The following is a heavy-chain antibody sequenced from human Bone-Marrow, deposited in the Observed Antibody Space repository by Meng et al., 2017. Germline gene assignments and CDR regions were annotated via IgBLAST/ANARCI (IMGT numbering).Heavy chain of an antibody. CDR3: ARHRLGVTGTRGMDV. Sequence: KVSCKGSGYSFTTYWIAWVRQMPGKGLEWMGIIYPGDSDTRYSPSFQGQVTISADKSVTTAYLQWTSLKASDSAIYYCARHRLGVTGTRGMDVWGQGTTVTVSS. CDR2: IYPGDSDT. CDR1: GYSFTTYW. D-gene: IGHD6-19*01. J-gene: IGHJ6*02. V-gene: IGHV5-51*01.